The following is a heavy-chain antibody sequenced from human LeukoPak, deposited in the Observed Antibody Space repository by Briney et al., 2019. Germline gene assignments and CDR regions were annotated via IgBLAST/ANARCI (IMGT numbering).Heavy chain of an antibody. V-gene: IGHV1-24*01. CDR3: ATDDSSGYYYRRTFDY. CDR2: FDPEDGET. Sequence: ASVKVSCKVSGYTLTVLSMHWVRQAPGKGLEWMGGFDPEDGETIYAQKFQGRVTMTEDTSTDTAYMELSSLRSEDTAVYYCATDDSSGYYYRRTFDYWGQGTLVTVSS. D-gene: IGHD3-22*01. CDR1: GYTLTVLS. J-gene: IGHJ4*02.